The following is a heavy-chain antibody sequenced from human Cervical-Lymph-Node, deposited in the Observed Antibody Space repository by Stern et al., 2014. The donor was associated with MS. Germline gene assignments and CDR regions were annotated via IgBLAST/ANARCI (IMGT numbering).Heavy chain of an antibody. CDR3: ARHRYSRSPGEFAP. D-gene: IGHD6-6*01. V-gene: IGHV1-69*02. Sequence: QVQLMQSGAEVKKPGSSVKVSCKASGGTFTSYSISWVRQAPGQGLEWMGRISPMVDIPNYAHMFQGRVRIIADESTRTVSMELSSLRSEDTAVYYCARHRYSRSPGEFAPWGQGTLVTVSS. J-gene: IGHJ5*02. CDR2: ISPMVDIP. CDR1: GGTFTSYS.